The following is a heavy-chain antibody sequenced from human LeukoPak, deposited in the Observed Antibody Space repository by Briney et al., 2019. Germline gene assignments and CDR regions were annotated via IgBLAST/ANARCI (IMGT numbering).Heavy chain of an antibody. CDR1: GLTFSKYG. J-gene: IGHJ4*02. Sequence: PGGSLRLSCAASGLTFSKYGMYWVRQAPGKGLEWVAFIRNDGRNKYYTDSVKGRFTISRDNSKNTLYLQMNSLRAEDMAVYYCAKDGGQGADYWGQGTLVSVSS. CDR2: IRNDGRNK. D-gene: IGHD3-16*01. CDR3: AKDGGQGADY. V-gene: IGHV3-30*02.